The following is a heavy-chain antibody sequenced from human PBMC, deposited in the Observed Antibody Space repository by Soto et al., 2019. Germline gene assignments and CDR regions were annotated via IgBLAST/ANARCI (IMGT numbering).Heavy chain of an antibody. Sequence: SVKVSCKASGFTFTSSAVQWVRQARGQRLEWIGWIVVGSGNTNYAQKFQERVTITRDMSTSTAYMELSSLRSEDTAVYYCAASASSSWIYYYYYYGMDVWGQGTTVTVSS. D-gene: IGHD6-13*01. V-gene: IGHV1-58*01. CDR1: GFTFTSSA. CDR2: IVVGSGNT. J-gene: IGHJ6*02. CDR3: AASASSSWIYYYYYYGMDV.